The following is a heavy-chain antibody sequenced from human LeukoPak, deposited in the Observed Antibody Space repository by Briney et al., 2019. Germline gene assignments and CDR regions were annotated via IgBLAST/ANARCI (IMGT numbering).Heavy chain of an antibody. D-gene: IGHD3-10*01. V-gene: IGHV3-43*01. Sequence: GGSLRLSCAASGFTFDDYTMHWVRQAPGKGLEWVSLISWDGGSTYYADSVKGRFTISRDNSKNSLYLQMNSLRTEDTALYYCASGSGSYYKFDYWGQGTLVTVSS. J-gene: IGHJ4*02. CDR2: ISWDGGST. CDR3: ASGSGSYYKFDY. CDR1: GFTFDDYT.